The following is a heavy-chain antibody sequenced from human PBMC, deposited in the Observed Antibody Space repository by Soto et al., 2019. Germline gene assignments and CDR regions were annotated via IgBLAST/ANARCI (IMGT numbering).Heavy chain of an antibody. J-gene: IGHJ6*04. CDR3: ARQSSGYSYGYGDDYYYYGMDV. CDR1: GYTFTSYG. Sequence: ASVKVSCKASGYTFTSYGISWVRQAPGQGLEWMGWISAYNGNTNYAQKLQGRVTMTTDTSTSTAYMELRSLRSDDTAVYYCARQSSGYSYGYGDDYYYYGMDVWGKGTTVTVSS. V-gene: IGHV1-18*01. D-gene: IGHD5-18*01. CDR2: ISAYNGNT.